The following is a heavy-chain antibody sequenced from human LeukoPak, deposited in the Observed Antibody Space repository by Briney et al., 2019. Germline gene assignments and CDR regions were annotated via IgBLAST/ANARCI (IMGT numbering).Heavy chain of an antibody. CDR2: INPNSGGT. V-gene: IGHV1-2*02. CDR1: GYTFSGYY. Sequence: ASVKVSCKASGYTFSGYYLHWARQAPGQGLEWMGWINPNSGGTNSAQKFQDRVTMTRDTSISTAYMELSRLRSGDTAVYYCARSPDILTGENFDYWGQGTLVTVSS. D-gene: IGHD3-9*01. CDR3: ARSPDILTGENFDY. J-gene: IGHJ4*02.